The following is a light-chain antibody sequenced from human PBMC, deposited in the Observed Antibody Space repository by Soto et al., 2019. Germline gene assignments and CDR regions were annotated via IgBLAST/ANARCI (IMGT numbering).Light chain of an antibody. Sequence: DIQMTQSPSSLSASVGDRVTITCRASQNIGTYLHWYQQKPGKGPKLLIYGASSLQSGVPSSFSGSGSGTEFTLTISSLQPDDFATYYCHQSHSTPNTFGQGTKVDIK. J-gene: IGKJ1*01. V-gene: IGKV1-39*01. CDR3: HQSHSTPNT. CDR2: GAS. CDR1: QNIGTY.